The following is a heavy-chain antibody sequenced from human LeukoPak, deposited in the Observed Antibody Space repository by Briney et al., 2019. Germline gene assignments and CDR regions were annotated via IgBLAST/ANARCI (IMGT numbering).Heavy chain of an antibody. CDR3: ARAETYYDFWSGYQLSPINWLDP. CDR1: GGSFSGYY. V-gene: IGHV4-34*01. CDR2: INHSGST. Sequence: SETLSLTCAVYGGSFSGYYWSWIRQPPGKGLEWIGEINHSGSTNYNPSLKSRVTISVDTSKNQFSLKLSSVTAADTAVYYCARAETYYDFWSGYQLSPINWLDPWGQGTLVTVSS. D-gene: IGHD3-3*01. J-gene: IGHJ5*02.